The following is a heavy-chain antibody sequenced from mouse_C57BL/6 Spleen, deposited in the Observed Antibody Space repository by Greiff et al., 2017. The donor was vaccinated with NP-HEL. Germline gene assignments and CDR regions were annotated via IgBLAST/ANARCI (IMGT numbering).Heavy chain of an antibody. Sequence: QVHVKQPGAELVKPGASVKLSCKASGYTFTSYWMHWVKQRPGQGLEWIGMIHPNSGSTNYNEKFKSKATLTVDKSSSSAYMQLSSLTSEDSADYYCARITTIVASDWYFDVWGTGTTVTVSS. CDR1: GYTFTSYW. CDR3: ARITTIVASDWYFDV. V-gene: IGHV1-64*01. D-gene: IGHD1-1*01. J-gene: IGHJ1*03. CDR2: IHPNSGST.